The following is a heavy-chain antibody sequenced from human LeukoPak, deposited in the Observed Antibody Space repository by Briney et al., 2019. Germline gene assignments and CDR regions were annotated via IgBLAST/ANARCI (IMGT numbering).Heavy chain of an antibody. D-gene: IGHD2/OR15-2a*01. CDR2: IGPHSSAT. CDR3: AREGNGLLSKDFDY. J-gene: IGHJ4*02. Sequence: ASVKVSCKSSGFTFTDYYIHWVRQAPGQRLEWMGYIGPHSSATSSPPEFQGRVTMTRDTSMSTAYMELTRLTSDDTAVYYCAREGNGLLSKDFDYWGQGTLVTVSS. V-gene: IGHV1-2*02. CDR1: GFTFTDYY.